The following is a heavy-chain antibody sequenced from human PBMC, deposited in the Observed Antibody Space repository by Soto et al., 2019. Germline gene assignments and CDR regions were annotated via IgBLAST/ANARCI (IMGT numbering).Heavy chain of an antibody. V-gene: IGHV1-69*12. CDR3: ASAYYYDSSGYYFEYFQH. D-gene: IGHD3-22*01. Sequence: QVQLVQSGAEVKKPGSSVKVSCKASGVTFSSYAISWVRQAPGQGLEWMGGIIPIFGTANYAQKFQGRVTITEDESTSTAYMELSSLRSEDTDVYYCASAYYYDSSGYYFEYFQHWGQGTLVTVSS. CDR2: IIPIFGTA. J-gene: IGHJ1*01. CDR1: GVTFSSYA.